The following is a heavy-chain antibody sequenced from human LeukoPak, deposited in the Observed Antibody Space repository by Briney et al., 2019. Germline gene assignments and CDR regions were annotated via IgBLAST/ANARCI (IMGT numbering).Heavy chain of an antibody. CDR3: AAHYYGSGTYD. CDR2: IKQDGSDK. D-gene: IGHD3-10*01. Sequence: GGSLRLSCAASGFTFSSYWMTWVRQAPWKGLERVATIKQDGSDKYYVDSVKGRFTISRDNAKRSLYLQMNSLRAEDTAMYYCAAHYYGSGTYDWGQGTLVTVSS. J-gene: IGHJ4*02. V-gene: IGHV3-7*01. CDR1: GFTFSSYW.